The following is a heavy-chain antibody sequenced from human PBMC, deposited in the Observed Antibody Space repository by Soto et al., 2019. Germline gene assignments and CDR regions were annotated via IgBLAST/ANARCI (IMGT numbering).Heavy chain of an antibody. V-gene: IGHV4-59*01. J-gene: IGHJ4*02. CDR3: VKDCYASSCFDY. Sequence: SETLSLTCTVSGGSISSYYWSWIRQPPGKGLEWIGYISYSGSTNYNPSLKSRVTISVDTSKNQFSLKVGSVTAADTAVYYCVKDCYASSCFDYWGQGILVTVSS. CDR2: ISYSGST. D-gene: IGHD6-13*01. CDR1: GGSISSYY.